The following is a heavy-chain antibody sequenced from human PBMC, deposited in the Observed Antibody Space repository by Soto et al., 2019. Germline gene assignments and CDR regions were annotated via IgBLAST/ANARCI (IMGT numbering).Heavy chain of an antibody. CDR2: ISSSSSYI. J-gene: IGHJ4*02. CDR1: GFTFSSYS. D-gene: IGHD2-15*01. CDR3: ARGRCSGGSCYSVVGFDY. V-gene: IGHV3-21*01. Sequence: EVQLVESGGGLVKPGGSLRLSCAASGFTFSSYSMNWVRQAPGKGLEWVSSISSSSSYIYYADSVKGRFTISRDNAKNSLYLQMNSLRAEDTAVYYCARGRCSGGSCYSVVGFDYWGQGTLVTVSS.